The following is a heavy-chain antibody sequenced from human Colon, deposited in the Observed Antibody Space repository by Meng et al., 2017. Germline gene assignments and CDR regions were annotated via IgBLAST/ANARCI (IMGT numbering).Heavy chain of an antibody. V-gene: IGHV3-74*03. CDR3: ARDADWVIFDH. CDR2: INTDASIT. D-gene: IGHD3-9*01. J-gene: IGHJ4*02. CDR1: GFTLSSYN. Sequence: GESLKISCAASGFTLSSYNMHWVRQTPGEGLVWVSRINTDASITTYADSVKGRVTISRDDAKNTVYLQMNSLRAEDTAVYYCARDADWVIFDHWGQGALVTVSS.